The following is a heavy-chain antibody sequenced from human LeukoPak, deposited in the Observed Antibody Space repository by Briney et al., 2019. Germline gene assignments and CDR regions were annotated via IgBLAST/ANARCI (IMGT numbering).Heavy chain of an antibody. V-gene: IGHV3-48*01. D-gene: IGHD1-1*01. Sequence: GGSLRLSCAASGFTFSSYSMNWVRQAPGKGLEWVSYISSSSSTIYYADSVKGRFTISRDNAKNSLYLQMNSLRAEDTAVYYCAGTAEWVPYYFDYWGQGTLVTVSS. CDR3: AGTAEWVPYYFDY. CDR1: GFTFSSYS. CDR2: ISSSSSTI. J-gene: IGHJ4*02.